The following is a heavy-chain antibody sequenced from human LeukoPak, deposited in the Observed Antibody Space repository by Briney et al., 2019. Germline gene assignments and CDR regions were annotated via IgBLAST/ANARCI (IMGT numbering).Heavy chain of an antibody. D-gene: IGHD2-15*01. Sequence: GGSLRLSCAASGFTFSSYSLNWVRQAPGKGLEWVSSISSSSSYIYYADSVKGRFTISRDNAKNSLYLQMNSLRAEDTAVYYCARDPCSGGSCCGYMDEWGKGSTVTVSS. CDR1: GFTFSSYS. J-gene: IGHJ6*03. V-gene: IGHV3-21*01. CDR3: ARDPCSGGSCCGYMDE. CDR2: ISSSSSYI.